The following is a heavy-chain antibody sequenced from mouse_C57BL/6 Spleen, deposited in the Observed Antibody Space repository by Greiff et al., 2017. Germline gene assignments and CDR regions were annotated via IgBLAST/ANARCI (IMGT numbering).Heavy chain of an antibody. Sequence: QVQLQQPGAELVKPGASVQMSCKASGYTFTRYWITWVKQRPGQGLEWIGDIYPGSGSTNYNEKFKSKATLTVDTSSSTAYMQLSSLTSEDSAVYYCARGGPGTGAYWGQRTLVTVSA. CDR2: IYPGSGST. CDR1: GYTFTRYW. D-gene: IGHD4-1*01. J-gene: IGHJ3*01. CDR3: ARGGPGTGAY. V-gene: IGHV1-55*01.